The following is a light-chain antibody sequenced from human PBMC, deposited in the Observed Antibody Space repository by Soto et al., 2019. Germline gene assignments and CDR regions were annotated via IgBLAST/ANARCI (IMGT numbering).Light chain of an antibody. Sequence: EIVLTQSPGTLSLSPGERATLSCRASQSITSNYLAWYQQKPGQAPRLLIYGPSSRAIGIPHRFSGSESGTDFTLTISRLEPEDFAVYYCQHYGSSPFTFGGGTKVDIK. CDR3: QHYGSSPFT. J-gene: IGKJ4*01. CDR2: GPS. V-gene: IGKV3-20*01. CDR1: QSITSNY.